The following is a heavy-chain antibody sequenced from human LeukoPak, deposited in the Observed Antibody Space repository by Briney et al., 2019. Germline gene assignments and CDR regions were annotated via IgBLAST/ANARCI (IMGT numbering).Heavy chain of an antibody. CDR3: ARDPVGGRLDN. V-gene: IGHV3-74*01. CDR1: AFTFRTYW. CDR2: IKSDGGST. Sequence: GGSLRLSCAAAAFTFRTYWMHWVRQAPGKGLVWVSRIKSDGGSTNYADSVKDRFTISRDNAKNTLFLQMNSLRAEDTAVYYCARDPVGGRLDNCGQGTLVTVSS. D-gene: IGHD1-26*01. J-gene: IGHJ4*02.